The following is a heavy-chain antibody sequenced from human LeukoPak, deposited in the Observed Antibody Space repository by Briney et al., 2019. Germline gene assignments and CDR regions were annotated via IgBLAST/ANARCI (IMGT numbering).Heavy chain of an antibody. D-gene: IGHD5-18*01. Sequence: SETLSLTCTVSGGSISSYYWSWIRQPPGKGLEWIGSIYYSGSTYYNPSLKSRVTISVDTSKNQFSLKLSSVTAADTAVYYCARDGGGYSYGYDYWGQGTLVTVSS. CDR1: GGSISSYY. CDR2: IYYSGST. V-gene: IGHV4-59*12. J-gene: IGHJ4*02. CDR3: ARDGGGYSYGYDY.